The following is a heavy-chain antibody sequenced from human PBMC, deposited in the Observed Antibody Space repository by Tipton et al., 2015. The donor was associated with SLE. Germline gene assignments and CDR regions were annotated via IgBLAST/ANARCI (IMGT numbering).Heavy chain of an antibody. V-gene: IGHV3-30*02. CDR1: GFSVSMFW. CDR3: GRGLYSESSVGMDV. CDR2: VQNDGRMT. D-gene: IGHD3-22*01. J-gene: IGHJ6*02. Sequence: SLRLSCAASGFSVSMFWMHWVRQAPGKGLEWVASVQNDGRMTFYGDSVKGRFTISRDNSKNTLFLQMNGLRAEDTAVYYCGRGLYSESSVGMDVWGQGTTVTVS.